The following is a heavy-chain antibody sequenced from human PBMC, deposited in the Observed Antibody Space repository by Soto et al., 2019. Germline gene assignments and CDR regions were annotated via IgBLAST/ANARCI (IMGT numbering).Heavy chain of an antibody. V-gene: IGHV4-59*01. CDR1: GGSISPYY. CDR3: ARDRAGLLF. Sequence: SETLSLTCTVSGGSISPYYWSWIRQPPGKGLEWVGSIYYSGSTSYSPSLKSRLAISIDTSKKQFSLMLTSVTAADTAVYYCARDRAGLLFWGQGSLVTSPQ. D-gene: IGHD3-10*01. CDR2: IYYSGST. J-gene: IGHJ4*02.